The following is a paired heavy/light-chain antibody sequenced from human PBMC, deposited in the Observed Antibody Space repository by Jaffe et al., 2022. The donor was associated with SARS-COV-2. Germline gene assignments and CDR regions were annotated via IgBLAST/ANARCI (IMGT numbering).Heavy chain of an antibody. CDR1: GFTFSSYW. V-gene: IGHV3-7*01. J-gene: IGHJ4*02. CDR3: ARVDHCSSTSCSSATHGY. Sequence: EVQLVESGGGLVQPGGSLRLSCAASGFTFSSYWMNWVRQAPGKGLEWVANINQYGSEKYYMDSVKGRFTISRDNAKNSLYLQMDSLRAEDTAVYYCARVDHCSSTSCSSATHGYWGQGTLVTVSS. CDR2: INQYGSEK. D-gene: IGHD2-2*01.
Light chain of an antibody. V-gene: IGKV4-1*01. CDR3: QQYYSYPLT. J-gene: IGKJ4*01. CDR2: WAS. Sequence: DIVMTQSPDSLAVSLGERATINCKSSQSVLHSSNNKNYLAWYQQKPGQPPILLISWASTREFGVPDRFSGSGSGTDFTLTISSLQAEDVAVYHCQQYYSYPLTFGGGTKVEIK. CDR1: QSVLHSSNNKNY.